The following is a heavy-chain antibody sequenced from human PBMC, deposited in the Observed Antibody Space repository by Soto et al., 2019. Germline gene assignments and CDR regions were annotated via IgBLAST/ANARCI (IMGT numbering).Heavy chain of an antibody. CDR2: TSSDGSDK. V-gene: IGHV3-30-3*01. D-gene: IGHD3-22*01. J-gene: IGHJ4*02. Sequence: GGSLRLSCAASGFTLSSYTMYWVRQAPDKGLECMAATSSDGSDKDYADSVKGRFTISRDNSRNTLFLQMNSLRAEDTAVYYCARDYYKYYDSSGYYRSPAYWGQGTLVTVSS. CDR1: GFTLSSYT. CDR3: ARDYYKYYDSSGYYRSPAY.